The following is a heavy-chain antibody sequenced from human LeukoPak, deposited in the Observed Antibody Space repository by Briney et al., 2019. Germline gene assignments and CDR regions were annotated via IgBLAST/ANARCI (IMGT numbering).Heavy chain of an antibody. Sequence: PSETLSLTCAVYGGSFSGYYWSWIRQPPGKGLEWIGEINHSGSTNYNPSLKSRVTISVDTSKNQFSLKLSSVTAADTAVYYRARGLGAVAGRGGWNYFDYWGPGTLVTVSP. J-gene: IGHJ4*02. CDR3: ARGLGAVAGRGGWNYFDY. CDR1: GGSFSGYY. D-gene: IGHD6-19*01. CDR2: INHSGST. V-gene: IGHV4-34*01.